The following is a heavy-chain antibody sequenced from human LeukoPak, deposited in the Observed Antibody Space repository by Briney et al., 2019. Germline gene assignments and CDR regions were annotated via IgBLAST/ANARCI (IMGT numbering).Heavy chain of an antibody. J-gene: IGHJ4*02. CDR2: IGTAGDT. D-gene: IGHD3-22*01. CDR3: ARALSGYYYDY. CDR1: GFTFSSYD. Sequence: PGGSLRLSCAASGFTFSSYDMHWVRQATGKGLEWVSAIGTAGDTYYPGSVKGRFTISGENAKNSLYLQVNSLRAGDTAVYYCARALSGYYYDYWGQGTLVTVSS. V-gene: IGHV3-13*01.